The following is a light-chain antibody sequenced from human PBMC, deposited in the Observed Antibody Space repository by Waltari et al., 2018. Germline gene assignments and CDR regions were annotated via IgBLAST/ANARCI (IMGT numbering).Light chain of an antibody. CDR3: NSRDSSGNPVV. Sequence: SSELTQDPAVSVALGQTVRITCQGDSLRSYYAIWYQQKPGQAPVLVIYGKNNRPSGIPDRFSGSSSGNTASLTITGAQAEDEADYYWNSRDSSGNPVVFGGGTKLTVL. CDR2: GKN. V-gene: IGLV3-19*01. CDR1: SLRSYY. J-gene: IGLJ2*01.